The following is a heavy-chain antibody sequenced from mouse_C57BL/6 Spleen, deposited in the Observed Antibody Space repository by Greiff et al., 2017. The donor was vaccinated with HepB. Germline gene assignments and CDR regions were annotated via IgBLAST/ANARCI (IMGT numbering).Heavy chain of an antibody. CDR1: GYTFTDYN. CDR3: ARDPTTVVAARYFDV. CDR2: INPNNGGT. Sequence: EVQLQQSGPELAKPGASVKIPCKASGYTFTDYNMDWVKQSHGKSLEWIGDINPNNGGTIYNQKFKGKATLTVDKSSSTAYMELRSLTSEDTAVYYCARDPTTVVAARYFDVWGTGTTVTVSS. J-gene: IGHJ1*03. V-gene: IGHV1-18*01. D-gene: IGHD1-1*01.